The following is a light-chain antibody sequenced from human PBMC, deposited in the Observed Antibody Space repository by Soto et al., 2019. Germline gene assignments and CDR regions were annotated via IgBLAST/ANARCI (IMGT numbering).Light chain of an antibody. CDR2: GAS. CDR1: QSVSSSY. CDR3: QHYGSSPPYT. J-gene: IGKJ2*01. Sequence: EIVLAQSPGTLSLSPGERATLSCRASQSVSSSYLAWYQQKPGQAPRLLIYGASSRATGLPDRFSGSGSGTDFTLTISRLEPEDFAVCYCQHYGSSPPYTFGQGTKLEIK. V-gene: IGKV3-20*01.